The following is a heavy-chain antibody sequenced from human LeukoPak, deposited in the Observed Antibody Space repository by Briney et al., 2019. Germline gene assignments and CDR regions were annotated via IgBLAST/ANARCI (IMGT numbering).Heavy chain of an antibody. D-gene: IGHD2-2*01. J-gene: IGHJ4*02. CDR1: GFTFSSYA. CDR3: AKVGEYCSSTSCSYFDY. Sequence: PGGSLRLSCAASGFTFSSYAMSWVRQAPGKGLEWVSAISGSGGSTYYADSVKGRFTISRDNSKNTLYLQMNSLRADDTAVYYCAKVGEYCSSTSCSYFDYWGQGTLVTVSS. CDR2: ISGSGGST. V-gene: IGHV3-23*01.